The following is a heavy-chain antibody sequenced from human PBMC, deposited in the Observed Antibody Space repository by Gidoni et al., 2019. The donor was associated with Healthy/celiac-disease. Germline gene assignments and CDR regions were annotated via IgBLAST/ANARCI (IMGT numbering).Heavy chain of an antibody. D-gene: IGHD5-18*01. J-gene: IGHJ2*01. CDR1: GFTFSSYA. CDR2: ISGSGGST. CDR3: AARGYSYGYVGYFDL. V-gene: IGHV3-23*01. Sequence: EVQLLESGGGLVQPGGSLRLSCAASGFTFSSYAMSWVRQAPGKGLEWVSAISGSGGSTYYADSVKGRFTISRDHSKNTLYLQMNSLRAEDTAVYYCAARGYSYGYVGYFDLWGRGTLVTVSS.